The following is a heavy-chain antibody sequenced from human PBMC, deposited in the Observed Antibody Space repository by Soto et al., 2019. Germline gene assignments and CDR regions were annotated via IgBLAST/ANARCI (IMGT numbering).Heavy chain of an antibody. CDR3: ARAPGLSWNNPPNNWFDP. V-gene: IGHV1-69*06. CDR1: GGTFSSYA. CDR2: IIPIFGTA. Sequence: SVKVSCKASGGTFSSYAISWVRQAPGQGLEWMGGIIPIFGTANYAQKFQGRVTITADKSTSTAYMELSSLRSEDTAVYYCARAPGLSWNNPPNNWFDPWGQGTLVTVSS. J-gene: IGHJ5*02. D-gene: IGHD1-1*01.